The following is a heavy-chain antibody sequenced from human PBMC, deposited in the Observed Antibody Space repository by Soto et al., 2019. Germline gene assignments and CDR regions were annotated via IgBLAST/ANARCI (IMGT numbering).Heavy chain of an antibody. CDR2: ISAYNGNT. D-gene: IGHD1-26*01. CDR3: ARIRQDEWELRWEYYYYYYGMDV. CDR1: GYTFTSYG. V-gene: IGHV1-18*01. Sequence: ASVKVSCKASGYTFTSYGISWVRQAPGQGLEWMGWISAYNGNTNYAQKLQGRVTMTTDTSTSTAYMELRSLRSDDTAVYYCARIRQDEWELRWEYYYYYYGMDVWGQGTTVTVSS. J-gene: IGHJ6*02.